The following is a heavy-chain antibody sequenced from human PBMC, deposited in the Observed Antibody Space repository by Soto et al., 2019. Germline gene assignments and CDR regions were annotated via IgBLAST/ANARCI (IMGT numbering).Heavy chain of an antibody. D-gene: IGHD2-2*01. J-gene: IGHJ6*02. CDR3: ARGFKVQAAMDYYYYYGMDV. Sequence: SETLSLTCAVYGGSFSGYYWSWIRQPPGKGLEWIGEINHSGSTNYNPSLKSRVTISVDTSKNQFSLKLSSVTAADTAVYYCARGFKVQAAMDYYYYYGMDVWGQGTTVTVSS. CDR1: GGSFSGYY. CDR2: INHSGST. V-gene: IGHV4-34*01.